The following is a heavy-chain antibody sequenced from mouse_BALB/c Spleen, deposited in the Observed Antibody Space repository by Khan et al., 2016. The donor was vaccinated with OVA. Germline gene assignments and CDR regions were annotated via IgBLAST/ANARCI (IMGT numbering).Heavy chain of an antibody. V-gene: IGHV1-54*01. Sequence: VQLQQSGAELVRPGTSVKVSCKASGYAFTNYLLEWIKQRPGQGLEWIGVINPGSGGTNYNETFKGKGVLKAGKASSTAYMQLSSQTSDDYAVEFCARKKKAYYGNFYTMDYWGQGTSVTVSS. CDR3: ARKKKAYYGNFYTMDY. D-gene: IGHD2-10*01. CDR2: INPGSGGT. CDR1: GYAFTNYL. J-gene: IGHJ4*01.